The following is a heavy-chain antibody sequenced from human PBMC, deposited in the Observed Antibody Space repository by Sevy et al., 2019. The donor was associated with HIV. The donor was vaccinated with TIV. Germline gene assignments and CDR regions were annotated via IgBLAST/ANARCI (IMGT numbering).Heavy chain of an antibody. Sequence: GGSLRLSCAASGFTFDDYAMHWVRQAPGKGLEWVSGISWKSGSIGYADSVKGRFTISRDNAKNSLYLQMNSLRAEDTALYYCAKGVVVAVIDAFDIWGQGTMVTVSS. D-gene: IGHD2-15*01. CDR2: ISWKSGSI. CDR3: AKGVVVAVIDAFDI. J-gene: IGHJ3*02. V-gene: IGHV3-9*01. CDR1: GFTFDDYA.